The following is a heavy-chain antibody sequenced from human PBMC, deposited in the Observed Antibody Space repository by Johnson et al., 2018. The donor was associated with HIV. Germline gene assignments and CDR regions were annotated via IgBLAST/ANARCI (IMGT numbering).Heavy chain of an antibody. D-gene: IGHD4-23*01. J-gene: IGHJ3*02. CDR2: IWYDGSNK. CDR3: AKSSGKDDGGNGGAFTI. CDR1: GFTFSSYG. V-gene: IGHV3-33*06. Sequence: QVHLVESGGGVVQPGKSLRLSCVASGFTFSSYGMHWVRQAPGKGLQWVAVIWYDGSNKYYADSVEGRFTVSRDNSKNTLHLQMNRLSAEDTAIYYCAKSSGKDDGGNGGAFTIWGQGTMVTVSS.